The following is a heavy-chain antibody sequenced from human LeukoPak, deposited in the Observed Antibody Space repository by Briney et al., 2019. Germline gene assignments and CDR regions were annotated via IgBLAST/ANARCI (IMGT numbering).Heavy chain of an antibody. V-gene: IGHV3-23*01. J-gene: IGHJ6*03. CDR3: AKRTAPKPVLYYYMDV. CDR2: ISGSGGST. Sequence: GGSLRLSCAASGFTFSSYAMSWVRQAPGKGLEWVSAISGSGGSTYYADSVKGRFTISRDNSKNTLYLQMNSLRAEDTAVYYCAKRTAPKPVLYYYMDVWGKGTTVTVSS. D-gene: IGHD5-18*01. CDR1: GFTFSSYA.